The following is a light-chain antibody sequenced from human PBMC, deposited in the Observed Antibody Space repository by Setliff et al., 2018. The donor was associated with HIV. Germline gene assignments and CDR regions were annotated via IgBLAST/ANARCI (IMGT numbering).Light chain of an antibody. J-gene: IGLJ2*01. Sequence: QSVLTQPASVSGSPGQSITISCTGTSSDVGGYNYVSWYQQHSGKAPKLMIYDVGKRPSGVSNRFSGSKSGNTASLTISGLQAEDEADYYCSSYTSSSTVVFGGGTKVTVL. V-gene: IGLV2-14*01. CDR2: DVG. CDR1: SSDVGGYNY. CDR3: SSYTSSSTVV.